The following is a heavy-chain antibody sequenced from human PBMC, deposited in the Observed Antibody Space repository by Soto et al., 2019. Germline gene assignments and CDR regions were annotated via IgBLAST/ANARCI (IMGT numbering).Heavy chain of an antibody. CDR2: ISSSSSTI. CDR1: GLTFSSYS. Sequence: GGSLILSCAASGLTFSSYSMNWVRQAPGKGLEWVSYISSSSSTIYYADSVKGRFTISRDNAKNSLYLQMNSLRDEDTAVYYCARGLYYYDSSGYWGYWGQGTLVTVS. CDR3: ARGLYYYDSSGYWGY. J-gene: IGHJ4*02. V-gene: IGHV3-48*02. D-gene: IGHD3-22*01.